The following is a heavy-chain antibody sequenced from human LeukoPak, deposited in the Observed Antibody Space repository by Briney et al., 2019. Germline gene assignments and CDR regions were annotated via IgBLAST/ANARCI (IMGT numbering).Heavy chain of an antibody. CDR1: SFTPSQDG. J-gene: IGHJ3*02. D-gene: IGHD2/OR15-2a*01. CDR2: IWYDVSNT. Sequence: GGSLRLSCGASSFTPSQDGILWARQAPGKGLEWVAVIWYDVSNTYYADSVKGRFTISRDNSKNTLYLELNSLRAEDTAVYYCAQEYRRLLFRLSAFYIWGQGTVVTVSS. CDR3: AQEYRRLLFRLSAFYI. V-gene: IGHV3-30*02.